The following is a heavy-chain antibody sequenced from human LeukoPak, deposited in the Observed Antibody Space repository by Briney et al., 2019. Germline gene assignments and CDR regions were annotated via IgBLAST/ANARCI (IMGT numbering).Heavy chain of an antibody. Sequence: GGSLRLSCAASGFTFSGYWMHWVRQAPGKGLVWVSRIKSDGSNTSYADSVKGRVTISRDNAKNTLYLQMNSLRPEDTAVYYCARGGTGHYYASGTYYQSYYFDYWGQGSLVTVSS. D-gene: IGHD3-10*01. CDR3: ARGGTGHYYASGTYYQSYYFDY. J-gene: IGHJ4*02. V-gene: IGHV3-74*01. CDR2: IKSDGSNT. CDR1: GFTFSGYW.